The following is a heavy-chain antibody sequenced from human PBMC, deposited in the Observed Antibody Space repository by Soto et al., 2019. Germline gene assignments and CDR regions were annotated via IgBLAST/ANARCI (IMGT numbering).Heavy chain of an antibody. CDR3: ARNTPPHPDCSSTSCYLYYYYYMDV. V-gene: IGHV3-21*01. CDR1: GFTFSSYS. CDR2: ISSSSSYI. Sequence: GGSLRLSYAASGFTFSSYSMNWVRPVPGKGLEWVSSISSSSSYIYYADSVKGRFTISRDNAKNSLYLQMNSLRAEDTAVYYCARNTPPHPDCSSTSCYLYYYYYMDVWGKGTTVTVSS. J-gene: IGHJ6*03. D-gene: IGHD2-2*01.